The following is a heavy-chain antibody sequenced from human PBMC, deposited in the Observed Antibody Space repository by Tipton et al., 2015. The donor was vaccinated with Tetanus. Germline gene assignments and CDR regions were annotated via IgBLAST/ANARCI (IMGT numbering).Heavy chain of an antibody. J-gene: IGHJ6*02. D-gene: IGHD4-23*01. Sequence: QSEPEVKKPGESLRISCKGSGYRFTSQWIGWVRQMPGEGLEWMGIIYPGDSDTRISPSFEGQVTMSADKSINTAYLYWSSLKASDAAMYYCARHSVGSEIGYYDDLDVWGQGTTVTVSS. CDR2: IYPGDSDT. CDR3: ARHSVGSEIGYYDDLDV. CDR1: GYRFTSQW. V-gene: IGHV5-51*01.